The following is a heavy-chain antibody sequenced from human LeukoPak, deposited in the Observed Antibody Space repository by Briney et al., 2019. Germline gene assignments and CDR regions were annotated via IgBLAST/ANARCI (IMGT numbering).Heavy chain of an antibody. CDR3: AKPQSSLSHFYDS. CDR1: GYSISSGYY. D-gene: IGHD6-6*01. J-gene: IGHJ4*02. V-gene: IGHV4-38-2*01. Sequence: SETLSPTCAVSGYSISSGYYWGWIRQPPGKGLEWIGSIYHSGTTYYNPSLTSRVTISVDTSKNHFSLKVNSVTAADTAVYYCAKPQSSLSHFYDSWGRGTLVTVSS. CDR2: IYHSGTT.